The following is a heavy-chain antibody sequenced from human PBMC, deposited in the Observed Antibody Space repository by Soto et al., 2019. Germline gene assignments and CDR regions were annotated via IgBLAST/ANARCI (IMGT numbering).Heavy chain of an antibody. Sequence: SETLSLTCAVSGGSISSSNWWSWVRQPPGKGPEWIGEIYHSGSTNYNPSLKSRVTISVDKSKNQFSLKLSSVTAADTAVYYCARDGKRQYYYYGMDVCGPGTTVTVFS. J-gene: IGHJ6*02. D-gene: IGHD6-25*01. CDR3: ARDGKRQYYYYGMDV. CDR1: GGSISSSNW. CDR2: IYHSGST. V-gene: IGHV4-4*02.